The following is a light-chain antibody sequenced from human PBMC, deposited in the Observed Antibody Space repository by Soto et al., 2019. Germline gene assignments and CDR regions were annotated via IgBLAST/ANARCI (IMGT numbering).Light chain of an antibody. J-gene: IGKJ4*01. V-gene: IGKV1-39*01. CDR1: QSISNY. CDR3: QQSYGTPLT. Sequence: DMEMTQSPSSLSASVGDRVTITCRASQSISNYLNWYQHKPGKVPKLLIYAASSLQSGVPTRFSGSGSGTDFTLTNNSLQPEDLATYDGQQSYGTPLTFGGGTKIEIK. CDR2: AAS.